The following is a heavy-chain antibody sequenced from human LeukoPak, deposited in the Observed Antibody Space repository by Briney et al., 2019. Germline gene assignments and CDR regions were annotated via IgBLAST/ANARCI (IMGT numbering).Heavy chain of an antibody. CDR1: GFTFSNYD. CDR2: IGTAGDP. V-gene: IGHV3-13*05. Sequence: GGSLRLSCAASGFTFSNYDMHWVRQAAGKGLEWVSTIGTAGDPYYPGSVKGRFTISRENAKNTLYLQMNSLRAEDTAVYYCARDFFRSGTHSNDYWGRGTLVTVSS. CDR3: ARDFFRSGTHSNDY. J-gene: IGHJ4*02. D-gene: IGHD3-10*01.